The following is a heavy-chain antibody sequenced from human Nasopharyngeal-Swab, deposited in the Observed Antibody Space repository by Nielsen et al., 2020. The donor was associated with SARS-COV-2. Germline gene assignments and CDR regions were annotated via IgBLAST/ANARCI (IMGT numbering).Heavy chain of an antibody. CDR3: AREGTAMAFGY. D-gene: IGHD5-18*01. J-gene: IGHJ4*02. CDR2: IYYSGST. CDR1: GGSFSDNY. Sequence: SETLSLTCAVYGGSFSDNYWSWIRQPPGKGLEWIGYIYYSGSTNYNPSLKSRVTISVDTSKNQFSLKLSSVTAADTAVYYCAREGTAMAFGYWGQGTLVTVSS. V-gene: IGHV4-59*01.